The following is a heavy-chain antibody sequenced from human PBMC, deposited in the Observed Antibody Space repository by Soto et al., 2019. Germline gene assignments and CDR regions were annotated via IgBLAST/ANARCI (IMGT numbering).Heavy chain of an antibody. V-gene: IGHV3-9*01. J-gene: IGHJ4*02. CDR2: ISWNSGSI. CDR3: AKQAYLYDFWSGYSAFDY. CDR1: GFNFSTYG. D-gene: IGHD3-3*01. Sequence: GGSLRLSXAASGFNFSTYGMHWVRQAPGKGLEWVSGISWNSGSIGYADSVKGRFTISRDNAKNSLYLQMNSLRAEDTALYYCAKQAYLYDFWSGYSAFDYWGQGTLVTVSS.